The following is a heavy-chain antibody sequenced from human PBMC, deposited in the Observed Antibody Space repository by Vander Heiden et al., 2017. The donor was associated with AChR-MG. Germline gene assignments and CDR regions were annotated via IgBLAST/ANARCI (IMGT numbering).Heavy chain of an antibody. J-gene: IGHJ6*02. CDR1: GFTFDDYA. CDR3: AKEFSSGYPEYYYYGMDV. CDR2: IIWNSGSI. Sequence: EVQLVESGGGLVQPGRSLRLSCAASGFTFDDYAMHWVRQAPGKGLEWVSGIIWNSGSIGYADSVKGRFTISRDNAKNSLYLQMNSLRAEDTALYYCAKEFSSGYPEYYYYGMDVWGQGTTVTVSS. D-gene: IGHD6-19*01. V-gene: IGHV3-9*01.